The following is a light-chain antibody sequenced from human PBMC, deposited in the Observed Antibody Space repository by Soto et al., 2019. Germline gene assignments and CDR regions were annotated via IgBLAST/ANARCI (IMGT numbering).Light chain of an antibody. Sequence: EIVMTQSPATLSVSPGERATLSCRASHSISSNLAWYQQKPGQAPRLLIDDASTRAAGIPARFNGGGSGTEFTLTISSLQSEDFALYYCQQFHNWPLSFGGGTKVDI. CDR1: HSISSN. CDR2: DAS. J-gene: IGKJ4*01. V-gene: IGKV3-15*01. CDR3: QQFHNWPLS.